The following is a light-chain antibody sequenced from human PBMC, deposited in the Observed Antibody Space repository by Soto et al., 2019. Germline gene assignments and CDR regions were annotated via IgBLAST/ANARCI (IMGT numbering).Light chain of an antibody. J-gene: IGKJ1*01. CDR1: QGISTY. CDR2: AAS. V-gene: IGKV1-27*01. Sequence: DIQMTQSASSLSASVGDRDTITCRASQGISTYLAWNQQKPGKVPKLLIYAASTLQSGVPSRFSGSGSGTDFTLTISSLQPEDVATYYCQKYNSAPWTFGQGTKVEIK. CDR3: QKYNSAPWT.